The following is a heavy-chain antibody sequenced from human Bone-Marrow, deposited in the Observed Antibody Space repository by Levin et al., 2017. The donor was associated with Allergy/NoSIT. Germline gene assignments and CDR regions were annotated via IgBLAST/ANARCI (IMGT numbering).Heavy chain of an antibody. CDR1: GFTFSSYG. CDR2: ISYDGSEK. J-gene: IGHJ6*03. D-gene: IGHD3-9*01. CDR3: AKDGYRVRLRYFSYFYYYMDV. Sequence: QPGGSLRLSCAASGFTFSSYGMHWVRQAPGKGLEWVAIISYDGSEKNYADSVKGRFTISRDNSKNTLDLQMNSLGAEDTAVYYCAKDGYRVRLRYFSYFYYYMDVWGKGTTVTVSS. V-gene: IGHV3-30*18.